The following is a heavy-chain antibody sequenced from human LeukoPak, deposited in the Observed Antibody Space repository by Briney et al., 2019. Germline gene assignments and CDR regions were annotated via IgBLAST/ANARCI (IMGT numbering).Heavy chain of an antibody. D-gene: IGHD6-6*01. Sequence: ASVKVSCKASGYTFTSYGISWVRQAPGQGLEWMGWISAYNGNTNYAQKLQGRVTMTTDTSTSTAYMELRSLRSDDTAVYYCARGSSSSASRYYYYMDVWGKGTTVTVSS. J-gene: IGHJ6*03. CDR1: GYTFTSYG. CDR2: ISAYNGNT. CDR3: ARGSSSSASRYYYYMDV. V-gene: IGHV1-18*01.